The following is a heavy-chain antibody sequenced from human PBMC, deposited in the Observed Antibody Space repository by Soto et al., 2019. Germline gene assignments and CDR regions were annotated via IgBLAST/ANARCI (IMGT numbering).Heavy chain of an antibody. D-gene: IGHD3-22*01. CDR2: FDPEDGET. V-gene: IGHV1-24*01. CDR3: ATEWRYYYDSSGSEPLSS. CDR1: GYTLTELS. J-gene: IGHJ5*02. Sequence: ASVKVSCKVSGYTLTELSMHWVRQAPGKGLEWMGGFDPEDGETIYAQKFQGRVTMTEDTSTDTAYMELSSLRSEDTAVYYCATEWRYYYDSSGSEPLSSWGQGTLVTVSS.